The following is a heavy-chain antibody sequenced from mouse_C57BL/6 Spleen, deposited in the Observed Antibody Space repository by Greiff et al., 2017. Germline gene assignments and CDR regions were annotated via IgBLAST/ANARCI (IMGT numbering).Heavy chain of an antibody. V-gene: IGHV1-80*01. CDR1: GYAFSSYW. Sequence: QVQLQQSGAELVKPGASVKISCKASGYAFSSYWMNWVKQRPGQGLEWIGQIYPGDGNTNYNGKFKGKATLTADKSSSTAYMQLSSLTSEDSAVYFCASDSGYSGWYFEVWGTGTTVTVSS. CDR3: ASDSGYSGWYFEV. J-gene: IGHJ1*03. D-gene: IGHD2-3*01. CDR2: IYPGDGNT.